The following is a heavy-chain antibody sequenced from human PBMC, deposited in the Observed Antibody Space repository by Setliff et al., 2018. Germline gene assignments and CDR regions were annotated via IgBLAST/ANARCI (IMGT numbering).Heavy chain of an antibody. Sequence: SETLSLTCTVSGGSISSYYWSWIRQPPGKGLEWIGYIYYSGSTNYNPSLKSRVTISGDTSKNQFSLKLTSVTAADTAVYFCARGYCSSPSRLFAGWFDPWGQGTLVTVSS. CDR3: ARGYCSSPSRLFAGWFDP. CDR2: IYYSGST. D-gene: IGHD2-2*01. J-gene: IGHJ5*02. CDR1: GGSISSYY. V-gene: IGHV4-59*08.